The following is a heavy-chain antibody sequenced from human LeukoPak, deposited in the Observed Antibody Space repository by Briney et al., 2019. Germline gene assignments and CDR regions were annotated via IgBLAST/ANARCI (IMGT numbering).Heavy chain of an antibody. Sequence: SETLSLTCAVSGGSISSGGYYWSWIRQPPGKGLEWIGYIYHSGSTYYNPSLKSRVTISVDRSKNQFSLKLSSVTAADTAVYYCARVHIPSSGAFDIWGQGTMVTVSS. CDR2: IYHSGST. D-gene: IGHD3-10*01. V-gene: IGHV4-30-2*01. CDR3: ARVHIPSSGAFDI. CDR1: GGSISSGGYY. J-gene: IGHJ3*02.